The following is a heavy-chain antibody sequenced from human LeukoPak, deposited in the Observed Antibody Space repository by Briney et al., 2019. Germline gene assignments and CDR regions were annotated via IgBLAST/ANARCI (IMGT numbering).Heavy chain of an antibody. Sequence: GASVKVSCKASGYTFTGYYMHWVRQAPGQGLEWMGWINPNSGGTNYAQKFQGRVTMTRDTSISTAYMELSRLRSDDTAVYYCAREMITFGGVIVGPFDPWGQGTLVTVSS. CDR1: GYTFTGYY. J-gene: IGHJ5*02. D-gene: IGHD3-16*02. V-gene: IGHV1-2*02. CDR2: INPNSGGT. CDR3: AREMITFGGVIVGPFDP.